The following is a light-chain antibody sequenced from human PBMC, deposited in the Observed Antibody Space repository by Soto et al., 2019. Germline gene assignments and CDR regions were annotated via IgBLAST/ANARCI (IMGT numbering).Light chain of an antibody. V-gene: IGKV3-15*01. Sequence: EIVMTQSPATLSVSPGERATLCCRASQSVSSNLAWYQQKPGQAPRLLIYGASTRATGIPARFSGSGSGTEFTLTISSLQSEDFAVYYCQQYNNWPPTFGGGTKVDIK. J-gene: IGKJ4*01. CDR3: QQYNNWPPT. CDR1: QSVSSN. CDR2: GAS.